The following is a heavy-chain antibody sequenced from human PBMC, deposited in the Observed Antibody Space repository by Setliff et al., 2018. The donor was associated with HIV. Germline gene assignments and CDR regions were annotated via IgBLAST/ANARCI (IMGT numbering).Heavy chain of an antibody. CDR1: GGSISSDDYY. D-gene: IGHD6-13*01. V-gene: IGHV4-30-4*08. J-gene: IGHJ6*02. CDR2: ITYSGSA. CDR3: AREDRIAPATRNYYYFGMDV. Sequence: SETLSLTCTVSGGSISSDDYYWNWIRQPPGKGLEWIGYITYSGSAYYNPSLKSRVTISIDTSNNQISLRLSSVTAADTAMYYCAREDRIAPATRNYYYFGMDVWGQGTTVTVSS.